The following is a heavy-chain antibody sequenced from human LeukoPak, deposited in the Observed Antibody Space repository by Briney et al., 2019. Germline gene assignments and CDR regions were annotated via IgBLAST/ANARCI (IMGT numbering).Heavy chain of an antibody. J-gene: IGHJ4*02. CDR1: GFTFSSYA. V-gene: IGHV3-30-3*01. CDR3: ARDRDSSSWYYFDY. D-gene: IGHD6-13*01. CDR2: ISYDGSNK. Sequence: GGSLRLSCAASGFTFSSYAMHWVRQAPGKGLEWVAVISYDGSNKYYADSVKGRFTISRDNSKNTLYLQMNSLRAEDTAVYYCARDRDSSSWYYFDYWGQGTLVTVSS.